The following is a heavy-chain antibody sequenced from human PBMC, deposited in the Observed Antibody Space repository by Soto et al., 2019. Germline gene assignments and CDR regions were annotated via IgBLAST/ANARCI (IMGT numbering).Heavy chain of an antibody. J-gene: IGHJ4*02. Sequence: GESLKISCAASGFTVSSNYMSWVRQAPGKGLEWVSVIYSGGSTYYADSVKGRFTISRDNSKNTLYLQMNSLRAEDTAVYYCARQRGLGYSSSWFPEHRTFDYWGQGTLVTVSS. CDR1: GFTVSSNY. D-gene: IGHD6-13*01. CDR2: IYSGGST. V-gene: IGHV3-66*04. CDR3: ARQRGLGYSSSWFPEHRTFDY.